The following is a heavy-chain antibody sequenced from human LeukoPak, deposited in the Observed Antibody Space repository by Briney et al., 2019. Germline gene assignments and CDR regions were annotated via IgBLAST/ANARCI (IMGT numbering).Heavy chain of an antibody. D-gene: IGHD3-3*01. Sequence: SETLSLTCTVSGGSISSYYWSWIRQPPGKGLEWIGYIYYSGSTNYNPSLKSRVTISVDTSKNQFSLKLSSVTAADTAVYYCARDPWSGELPFDYWGQGTLVTVSS. CDR3: ARDPWSGELPFDY. V-gene: IGHV4-59*12. J-gene: IGHJ4*02. CDR2: IYYSGST. CDR1: GGSISSYY.